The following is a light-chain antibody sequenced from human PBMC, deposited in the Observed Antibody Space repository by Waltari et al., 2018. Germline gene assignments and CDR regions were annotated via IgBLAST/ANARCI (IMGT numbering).Light chain of an antibody. CDR1: SSDVGGYKY. CDR2: EVS. V-gene: IGLV2-8*01. Sequence: SALTQPPSASGSPAQSVTISCPGTSSDVGGYKYVYWYQQHPGKAPKVMIYEVSKRPSGVPDRFSGSKSGNTASLTVSGLQAEDEADYYCSSYAGSNNVVFGGGTKLTVL. J-gene: IGLJ2*01. CDR3: SSYAGSNNVV.